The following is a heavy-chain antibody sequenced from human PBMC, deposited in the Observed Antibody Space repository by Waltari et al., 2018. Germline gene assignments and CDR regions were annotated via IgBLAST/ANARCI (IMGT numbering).Heavy chain of an antibody. CDR2: INHSGST. D-gene: IGHD6-19*01. Sequence: QVQLQQWGAGLLKPSETLSLTCAVYGGSFSGYYWSWIRQPPGKGLEWIGEINHSGSTNDNPSLKSRVTISVDTSKNQCSLKLSSVTAADTAVYYCARRKQWLGSRDFDYWGQGTLVTVSS. V-gene: IGHV4-34*01. CDR3: ARRKQWLGSRDFDY. CDR1: GGSFSGYY. J-gene: IGHJ4*02.